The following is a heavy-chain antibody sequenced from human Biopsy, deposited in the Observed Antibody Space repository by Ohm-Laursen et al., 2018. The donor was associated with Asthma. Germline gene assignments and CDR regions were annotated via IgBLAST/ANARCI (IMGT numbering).Heavy chain of an antibody. CDR3: ARTHERWTSIQDDALDI. CDR2: IYSGGTS. D-gene: IGHD4-23*01. Sequence: SLRLSCAASGFAVSRDYMFWVRQAPGKGLEWVSVIYSGGTSHTADSVRGRFTISRDYSKNTLYLQMHSLRAEDTAVYYCARTHERWTSIQDDALDIWGQGTMVIVSS. J-gene: IGHJ3*02. CDR1: GFAVSRDY. V-gene: IGHV3-53*01.